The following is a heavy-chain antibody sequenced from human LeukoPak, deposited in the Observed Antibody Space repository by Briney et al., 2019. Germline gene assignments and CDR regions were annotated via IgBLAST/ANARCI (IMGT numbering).Heavy chain of an antibody. CDR2: ISSSGSTI. J-gene: IGHJ4*02. V-gene: IGHV3-48*03. Sequence: PGGSLRLSCAASGFTFSSYEMNWVRQAPGKGLEWVSYISSSGSTIYYADSAKGRFTISRDNAKNSLYLQMNSLRAEDTAVYYCARDYGGTCDYWGQGTLVTVSS. CDR1: GFTFSSYE. D-gene: IGHD4-23*01. CDR3: ARDYGGTCDY.